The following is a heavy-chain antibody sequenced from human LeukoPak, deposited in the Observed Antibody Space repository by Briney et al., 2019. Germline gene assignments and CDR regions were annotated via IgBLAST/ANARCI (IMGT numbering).Heavy chain of an antibody. D-gene: IGHD6-13*01. CDR3: AKRSSSWKFFDY. V-gene: IGHV3-48*01. Sequence: GGSLRLSCAASGFTFSNHSMNWVRQAPGKGLEWISYISSSSSARYYADSVKGRFTISRDNSKNTLYLQMNSLRAEDTAVYYCAKRSSSWKFFDYWGQGTLVTVSS. J-gene: IGHJ4*02. CDR1: GFTFSNHS. CDR2: ISSSSSAR.